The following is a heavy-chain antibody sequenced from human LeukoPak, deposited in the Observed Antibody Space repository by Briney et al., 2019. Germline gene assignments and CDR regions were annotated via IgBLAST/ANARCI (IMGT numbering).Heavy chain of an antibody. J-gene: IGHJ3*02. D-gene: IGHD6-19*01. V-gene: IGHV4-39*01. CDR3: ARLRNYSTGWYRGTFDI. Sequence: SETLSLTCTVSGGSITTTDYQWGWIRRAPGKGLEWIGNLYYSGSTSYNPSLKSRVTVSVDTSNNQFSLKLNSVTAADTAVYYCARLRNYSTGWYRGTFDIWGQGTMVTVSS. CDR1: GGSITTTDYQ. CDR2: LYYSGST.